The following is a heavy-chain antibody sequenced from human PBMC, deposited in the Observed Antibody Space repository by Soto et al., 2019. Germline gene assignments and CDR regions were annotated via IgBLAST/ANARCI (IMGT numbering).Heavy chain of an antibody. D-gene: IGHD3-10*01. CDR1: GYSISNNRYY. CDR3: ARDENGGSGSYYYYYGMDV. V-gene: IGHV4-39*02. Sequence: SETLSLTCSVSGYSISNNRYYWGWVRQPPGKGLEWIGSIYHSGSTYYNPSLKSRVTMTTDTSTSTAYMELRSLRSDDTAVYYCARDENGGSGSYYYYYGMDVWGQGTTVTVSS. J-gene: IGHJ6*02. CDR2: IYHSGST.